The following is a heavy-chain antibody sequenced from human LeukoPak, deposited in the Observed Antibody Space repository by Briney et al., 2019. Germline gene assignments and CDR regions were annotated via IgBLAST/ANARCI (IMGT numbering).Heavy chain of an antibody. V-gene: IGHV4-59*01. CDR3: ARGAPSRYFDWLSYYYYYMDV. Sequence: SETLSLPCTVSGGPISSYYGSWIRQPPGKGLEGIGYIYYSGSTNYNPPLKSRVTISVDTSKNQFYLKLSSVTAADTAVYYCARGAPSRYFDWLSYYYYYMDVWGKGTTVTISS. D-gene: IGHD3-9*01. J-gene: IGHJ6*03. CDR1: GGPISSYY. CDR2: IYYSGST.